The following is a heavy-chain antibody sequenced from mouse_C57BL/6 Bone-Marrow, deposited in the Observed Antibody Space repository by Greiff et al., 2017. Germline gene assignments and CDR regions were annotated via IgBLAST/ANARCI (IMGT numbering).Heavy chain of an antibody. CDR1: GFNIKDYY. J-gene: IGHJ2*01. D-gene: IGHD1-1*01. CDR2: IDPEDGET. CDR3: TRSLIYYGTNY. Sequence: VQLQQSGAELVKPGASVKLSCTASGFNIKDYYIHWVKQRTEQGLEWIGRIDPEDGETKYAPTFPDKSTIAADTSSNPAYLQLSSLTSEDTAVYYCTRSLIYYGTNYWGQGATLTVSS. V-gene: IGHV14-2*01.